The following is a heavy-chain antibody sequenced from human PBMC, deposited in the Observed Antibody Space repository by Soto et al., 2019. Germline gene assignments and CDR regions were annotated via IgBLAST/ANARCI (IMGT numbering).Heavy chain of an antibody. CDR3: ASLPPATAMYYYYGMDV. V-gene: IGHV4-59*01. D-gene: IGHD2-2*01. Sequence: PSETLSLTSTVSGGSIGSYYWSWIRQPPGKGLEWIGYIYYSGSTNYTPSLKSRVTISVDTSKNQFSLKLSSVTAADTAVYYCASLPPATAMYYYYGMDVWGQGTTVTVSS. CDR2: IYYSGST. J-gene: IGHJ6*02. CDR1: GGSIGSYY.